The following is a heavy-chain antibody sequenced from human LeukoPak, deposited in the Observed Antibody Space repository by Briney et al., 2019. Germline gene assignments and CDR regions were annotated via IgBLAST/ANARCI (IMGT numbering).Heavy chain of an antibody. CDR3: AKDYGVAGTGGAWLDP. D-gene: IGHD1-20*01. J-gene: IGHJ5*02. CDR1: GFTFKSYG. CDR2: IRYDESNK. Sequence: GGSLRLSCAASGFTFKSYGMHWVRQAPGKGLKWAAFIRYDESNKYYADSVKGRFTISRDNSKNTLYLQMNSLRAEDTAVYYCAKDYGVAGTGGAWLDPWGQGTLVTVSS. V-gene: IGHV3-30*02.